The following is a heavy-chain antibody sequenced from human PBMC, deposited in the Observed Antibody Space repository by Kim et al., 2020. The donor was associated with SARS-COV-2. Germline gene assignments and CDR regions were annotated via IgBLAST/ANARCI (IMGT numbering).Heavy chain of an antibody. V-gene: IGHV3-11*05. D-gene: IGHD6-13*01. Sequence: EDSVKGRFTIARDNAKDALFLQMNRLRAEDTAVYYCARVLQGSSSWYFFDYWGQGTRVTVSS. J-gene: IGHJ4*02. CDR3: ARVLQGSSSWYFFDY.